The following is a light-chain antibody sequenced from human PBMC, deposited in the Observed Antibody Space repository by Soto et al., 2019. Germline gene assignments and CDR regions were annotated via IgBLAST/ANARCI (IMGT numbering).Light chain of an antibody. J-gene: IGLJ3*02. CDR1: SSNIETNL. Sequence: QSVLTQPPSVSGTPGQRVTISYSGSSSNIETNLVHWYQHLPGASPRLLIYNNDQRPSGVPDRFSASKSGTSASLAISGLRSEDEADYYWTATDDRLTGPVFGGGTKRTVL. V-gene: IGLV1-47*02. CDR2: NND. CDR3: TATDDRLTGPV.